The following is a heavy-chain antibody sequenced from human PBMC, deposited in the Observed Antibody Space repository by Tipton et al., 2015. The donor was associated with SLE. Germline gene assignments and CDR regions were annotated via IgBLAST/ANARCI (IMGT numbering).Heavy chain of an antibody. CDR3: ARELAGGFDY. D-gene: IGHD3-10*01. Sequence: TLSLTCAVSGSLSSYHWGWIRQPPGKGLEWIGKIYYSGSTYYNPSLKSRVTISVDTSKNQFSLKLSSVTAADTAVYYCARELAGGFDYWGQGTLVTVSS. V-gene: IGHV4-39*07. J-gene: IGHJ4*02. CDR2: IYYSGST. CDR1: GSLSSYH.